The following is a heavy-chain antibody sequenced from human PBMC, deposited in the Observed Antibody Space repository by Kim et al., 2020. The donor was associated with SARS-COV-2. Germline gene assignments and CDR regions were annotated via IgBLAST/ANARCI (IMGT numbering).Heavy chain of an antibody. Sequence: GGSLRLSCAASGFTFSTYYMSWVRQVPGKGLEWVSSLCGSGKTSYPADSANGLFTFSGDTSKNTLFLLINILRAEDTALYYSAIGCSYDIAAAFYYWG. J-gene: IGHJ4*01. D-gene: IGHD2-15*01. V-gene: IGHV3-23*01. CDR2: LCGSGKTS. CDR1: GFTFSTYY. CDR3: AIGCSYDIAAAFYY.